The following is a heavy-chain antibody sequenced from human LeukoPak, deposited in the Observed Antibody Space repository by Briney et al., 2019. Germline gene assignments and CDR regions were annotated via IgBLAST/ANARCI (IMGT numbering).Heavy chain of an antibody. D-gene: IGHD1-1*01. J-gene: IGHJ1*01. Sequence: PGGSLRLSCAASGFTFNSYGMHWVRQAPGKGLEWVAVIWYDGGNKYYADSVKGRFTVSRDNSKSTLYLQMNSLRGEDTAVYYCARDKAGNAEYFQHWGQGTLVTVSS. V-gene: IGHV3-33*08. CDR1: GFTFNSYG. CDR2: IWYDGGNK. CDR3: ARDKAGNAEYFQH.